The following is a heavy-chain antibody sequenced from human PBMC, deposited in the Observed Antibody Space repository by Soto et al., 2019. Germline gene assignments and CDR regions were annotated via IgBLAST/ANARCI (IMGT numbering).Heavy chain of an antibody. CDR3: ARDRCSGGSCYRTYAFDM. CDR2: ISGNNVYV. Sequence: EAQLVASGGGLVKPGGSLRVSYAASGFNLSIYTMNWVRQAPGKGLEWVSSISGNNVYVYYADSVKGRFSISRDNAKNSLTLQMNSLRAEDTALYYCARDRCSGGSCYRTYAFDMWGQGTLVTVS. D-gene: IGHD2-15*01. V-gene: IGHV3-21*01. CDR1: GFNLSIYT. J-gene: IGHJ3*02.